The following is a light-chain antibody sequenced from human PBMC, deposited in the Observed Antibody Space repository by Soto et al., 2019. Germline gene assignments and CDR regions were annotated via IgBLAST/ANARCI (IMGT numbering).Light chain of an antibody. CDR1: ESVSRY. Sequence: EIVLTQSPATLSLSPGERATLSCRASESVSRYLGWYQHKPGQAPRLLIYDASDRAAGIPARFSGSGSGTDIPLTISSLEPEDFAVYYCQQRSKWPLTFGGGTRVEIK. J-gene: IGKJ4*01. CDR2: DAS. V-gene: IGKV3-11*01. CDR3: QQRSKWPLT.